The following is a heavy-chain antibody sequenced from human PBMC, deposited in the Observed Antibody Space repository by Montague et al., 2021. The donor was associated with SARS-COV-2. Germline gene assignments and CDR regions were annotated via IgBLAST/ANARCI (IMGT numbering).Heavy chain of an antibody. D-gene: IGHD2-21*01. Sequence: SETLSLTCAISGGSFSNYYWSWIRQPPGKGLEWIGEVNQSGTTIYNPSVKSGVAISEDTSKNQFYLRLNSVTAADTAVYYCARVRRPVVVPGAGQAGRAFDLWGQGTMVTVSS. J-gene: IGHJ3*01. CDR3: ARVRRPVVVPGAGQAGRAFDL. CDR2: VNQSGTT. CDR1: GGSFSNYY. V-gene: IGHV4-34*01.